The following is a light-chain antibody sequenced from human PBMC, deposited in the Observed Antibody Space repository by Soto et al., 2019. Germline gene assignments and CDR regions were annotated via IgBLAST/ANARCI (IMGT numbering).Light chain of an antibody. J-gene: IGKJ4*01. CDR2: GAS. CDR1: QSISSSS. CDR3: QECGTSQA. V-gene: IGKV3-20*01. Sequence: EIVWTQSPGTLSLSPGDRVTLSSRASQSISSSSLAWYQQKPGQAPRLLIYGASNRMTGIPDRFSGSGSGIDFTLTSTRLEPEDIAVYYCQECGTSQALGGGTKVEI.